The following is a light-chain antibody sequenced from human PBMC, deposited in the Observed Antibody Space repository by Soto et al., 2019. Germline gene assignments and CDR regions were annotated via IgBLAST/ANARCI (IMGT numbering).Light chain of an antibody. CDR1: QALQRSF. V-gene: IGKV3-20*01. J-gene: IGKJ1*01. CDR3: QQYNRSSRT. Sequence: IVLTQSPGTLSLSPGERATLSCRASQALQRSFLAWYQHKPGQSPRLLFSGVSSRAAGVPDRFNGSGSGTDFTLTLSRLEPQVSAVYFCQQYNRSSRTFGHGTK. CDR2: GVS.